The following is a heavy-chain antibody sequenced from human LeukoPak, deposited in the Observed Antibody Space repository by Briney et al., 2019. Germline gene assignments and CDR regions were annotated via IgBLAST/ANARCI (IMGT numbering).Heavy chain of an antibody. J-gene: IGHJ4*02. CDR2: ILYDGSNR. CDR1: GFTFNTYN. D-gene: IGHD3-16*01. CDR3: ARQRSLGYFDY. V-gene: IGHV3-30-3*01. Sequence: GGSLRLSCAASGFTFNTYNLHWVRQAPGKGLEWVAVILYDGSNRYYADSAKGRFTISRDNSKNTLSLQMNSLRTEDTAVYYCARQRSLGYFDYWGQGTLVTVSP.